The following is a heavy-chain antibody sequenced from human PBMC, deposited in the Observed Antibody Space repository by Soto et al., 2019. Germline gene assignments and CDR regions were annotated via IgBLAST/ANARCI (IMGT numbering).Heavy chain of an antibody. V-gene: IGHV1-2*02. CDR1: GYSFSEFR. D-gene: IGHD2-15*01. CDR3: ARENCHFDS. J-gene: IGHJ5*01. Sequence: QVQLVQSGAEVKKPGASVKVSCKTSGYSFSEFRMHWVRQAPGQGLEWMGWVNPINGNTNYAQDFQGRVTMTRDASTLTGYMAVSSLTSDDTSTVYCARENCHFDSWGQGTLITVSS. CDR2: VNPINGNT.